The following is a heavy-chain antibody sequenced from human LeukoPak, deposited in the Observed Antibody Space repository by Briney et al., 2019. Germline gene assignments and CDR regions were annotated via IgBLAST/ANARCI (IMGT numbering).Heavy chain of an antibody. CDR2: INPSGGST. J-gene: IGHJ4*02. Sequence: APVKVSCKASGYTFTSYYMHWVRQAPGQGLEWMGIINPSGGSTSYAQKFQGRVTMTRDTSTSTVYMELSSLRSEDTAVYYCARGHPITMIVVVDFDYWGQGTLVTVSS. CDR1: GYTFTSYY. V-gene: IGHV1-46*01. D-gene: IGHD3-22*01. CDR3: ARGHPITMIVVVDFDY.